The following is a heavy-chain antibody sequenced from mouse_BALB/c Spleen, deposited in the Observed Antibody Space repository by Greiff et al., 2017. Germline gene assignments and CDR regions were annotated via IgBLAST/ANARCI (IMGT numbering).Heavy chain of an antibody. D-gene: IGHD2-1*01. CDR2: IWAGGST. J-gene: IGHJ4*01. CDR1: GFSLTSYG. CDR3: ARDEGNYFYAMDY. V-gene: IGHV2-9*02. Sequence: AMLVESGPGLVAPSQSLSITCTVSGFSLTSYGVHWVRQPPGKGLEWLGVIWAGGSTNYNSALMSRLSISKDNSKSQVFLKMNSLQTDDTAMYYCARDEGNYFYAMDYWGQGTSVTVSS.